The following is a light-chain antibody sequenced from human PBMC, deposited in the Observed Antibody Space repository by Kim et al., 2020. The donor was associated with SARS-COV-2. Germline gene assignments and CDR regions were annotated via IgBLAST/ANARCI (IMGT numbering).Light chain of an antibody. CDR3: QQYNNWHT. CDR2: GAS. J-gene: IGKJ2*01. V-gene: IGKV3D-15*03. CDR1: QSVSSN. Sequence: LSVSPGESATLSCRASQSVSSNLAWYQQKPGQAPRLLIYGASIRATGIPARFSGSGSGTEFTLTISILQSEDFAVYYCQQYNNWHTFGQGTKLEI.